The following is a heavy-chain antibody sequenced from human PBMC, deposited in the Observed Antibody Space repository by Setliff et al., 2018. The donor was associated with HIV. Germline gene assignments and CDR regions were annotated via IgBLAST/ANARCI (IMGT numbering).Heavy chain of an antibody. D-gene: IGHD2-2*01. J-gene: IGHJ4*02. CDR2: IIPVSGTT. CDR3: ATVAEFPYCRDTSCWGGYFDY. V-gene: IGHV1-69*05. Sequence: SVKVSCKASGGTFSSYAVTWVRQAPGQGLEWMGGIIPVSGTTKYAQKSQGRVTMTTDESTGTAYMELSSLRSEDTAVYYCATVAEFPYCRDTSCWGGYFDYWGQGTQVTVSS. CDR1: GGTFSSYA.